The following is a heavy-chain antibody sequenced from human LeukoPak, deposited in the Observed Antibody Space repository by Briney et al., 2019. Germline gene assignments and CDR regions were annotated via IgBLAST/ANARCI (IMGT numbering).Heavy chain of an antibody. D-gene: IGHD5-12*01. CDR1: GFTFRSYD. Sequence: PGGSLRLSCAASGFTFRSYDMHWVRQAPGKGLEWVSTMSGSATYIYYADSVKGRFTVSRDNAKNSVYLQMNRLRAEDTAVYYCARDPSGTHSGYDWGFDYWGQGILVIVSS. CDR3: ARDPSGTHSGYDWGFDY. CDR2: MSGSATYI. V-gene: IGHV3-21*01. J-gene: IGHJ4*02.